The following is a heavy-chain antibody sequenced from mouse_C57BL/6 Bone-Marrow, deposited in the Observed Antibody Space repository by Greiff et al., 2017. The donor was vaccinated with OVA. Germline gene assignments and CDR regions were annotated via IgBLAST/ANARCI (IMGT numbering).Heavy chain of an antibody. D-gene: IGHD2-12*01. CDR1: GYTFTGYW. V-gene: IGHV1-9*01. Sequence: QVQLQQSGAELMKPGASVKLSCKATGYTFTGYWIEWVKQRPGHGLEWIGEILPGSGSTTYNEKFKGKATFTADTSSNTAYMQLSSLTTEDSAIYYCGYAYDSHWGFDYWGQGTTLTVSS. CDR2: ILPGSGST. CDR3: GYAYDSHWGFDY. J-gene: IGHJ2*01.